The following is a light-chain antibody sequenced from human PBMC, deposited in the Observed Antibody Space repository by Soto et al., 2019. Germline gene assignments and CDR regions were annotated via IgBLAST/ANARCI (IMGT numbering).Light chain of an antibody. CDR1: QGVSNF. V-gene: IGKV3-11*01. CDR3: QQRSNWPWT. Sequence: EIVLTQSPATLSLSPGERATVSCRASQGVSNFLAWYQQKPGQAPRLLISDASNRATGIPGRFSGSGSGTDFSLTISSLEPEDFAVYYCQQRSNWPWTFGQGTKVEIK. CDR2: DAS. J-gene: IGKJ1*01.